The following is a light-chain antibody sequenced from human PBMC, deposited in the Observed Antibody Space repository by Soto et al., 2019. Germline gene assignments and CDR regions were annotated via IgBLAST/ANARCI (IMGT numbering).Light chain of an antibody. CDR2: TSF. V-gene: IGKV1-39*01. CDR1: QSIGTF. J-gene: IGKJ1*01. Sequence: IQMTQSPYSLSASVGDRVSITCRASQSIGTFLNWYQQKPGEAPNLLIHTSFTLYSGVPSRFSGTGSGTDFTLTISSLQPEDFATYFCQQAFSAEWTFGQGTKVDIK. CDR3: QQAFSAEWT.